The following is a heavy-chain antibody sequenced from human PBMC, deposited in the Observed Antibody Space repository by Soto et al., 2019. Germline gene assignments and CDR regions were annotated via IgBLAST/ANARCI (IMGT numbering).Heavy chain of an antibody. V-gene: IGHV4-39*01. CDR1: GGSISSSSYY. J-gene: IGHJ4*02. Sequence: SETLSLTCAVSGGSISSSSYYWGWIRQPPGKGLEWIGSIYYSGSTYYNPSLKSRVTISVDTSKNQFSLKLSSVTAADTAVYYCARLVYDSSGYSIRDPYDYWGQGTLVTVSS. D-gene: IGHD3-22*01. CDR3: ARLVYDSSGYSIRDPYDY. CDR2: IYYSGST.